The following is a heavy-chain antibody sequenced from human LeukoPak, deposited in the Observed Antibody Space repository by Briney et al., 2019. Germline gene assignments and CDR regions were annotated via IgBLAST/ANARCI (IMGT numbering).Heavy chain of an antibody. CDR1: GFTFSTSW. J-gene: IGHJ5*02. D-gene: IGHD3-3*01. CDR3: AREGQYDFWSGLKWFDP. V-gene: IGHV3-7*01. Sequence: PGESLRLSCAASGFTFSTSWMSWVRQAPGKGLEWVANIKHDGSEKNFVDSVKGRFTISRDNANNSLFLQINNVRDEDTATYYCAREGQYDFWSGLKWFDPWGQGTLVIASS. CDR2: IKHDGSEK.